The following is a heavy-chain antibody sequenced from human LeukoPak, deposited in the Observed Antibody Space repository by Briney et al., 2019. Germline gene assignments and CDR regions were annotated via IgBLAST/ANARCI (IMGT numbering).Heavy chain of an antibody. D-gene: IGHD5-18*01. V-gene: IGHV3-66*01. Sequence: GGSLRLSCAASGFTVSSNYMSWVRQAPGKGLEWVSVIYSGGSTYYADSVKGRFTISRDNSKNTLYLQMNSLRAEDTAVYYCAIADTAMVTPPDAFDIWGQGTMVTVSS. CDR3: AIADTAMVTPPDAFDI. CDR1: GFTVSSNY. J-gene: IGHJ3*02. CDR2: IYSGGST.